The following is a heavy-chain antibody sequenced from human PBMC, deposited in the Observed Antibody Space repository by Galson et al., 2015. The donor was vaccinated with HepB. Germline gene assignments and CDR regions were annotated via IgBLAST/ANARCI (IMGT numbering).Heavy chain of an antibody. J-gene: IGHJ4*02. V-gene: IGHV3-23*01. CDR1: GFTFSSYA. Sequence: SLRLSCAASGFTFSSYAMSWVRQAPGKGLEWVSAISGSGGSTYYADSVKGRFTISRDNSKNTLYLQMNSLRAEDTAVYYCARTTYCGGDCYPEDDYWGQGTLVTVSS. CDR2: ISGSGGST. D-gene: IGHD2-21*02. CDR3: ARTTYCGGDCYPEDDY.